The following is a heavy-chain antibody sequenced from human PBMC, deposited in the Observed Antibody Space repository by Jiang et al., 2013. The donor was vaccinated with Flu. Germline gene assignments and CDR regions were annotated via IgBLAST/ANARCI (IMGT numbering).Heavy chain of an antibody. CDR3: ATRSRFSIARY. CDR1: GGSFSGYY. CDR2: INHSGST. Sequence: VLLKPSETLSLTCAVYGGSFSGYYWSWIRQPPGKGLEWIGEINHSGSTNYNPSLKSRVTISVDTSKNQFSLKLSSVTAXDTAVYYCATRSRFSIARYWGQGTLVTVSS. V-gene: IGHV4-34*01. D-gene: IGHD6-6*01. J-gene: IGHJ4*02.